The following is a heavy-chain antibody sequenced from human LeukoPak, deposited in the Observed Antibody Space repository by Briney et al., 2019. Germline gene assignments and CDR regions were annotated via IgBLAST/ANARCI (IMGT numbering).Heavy chain of an antibody. Sequence: SSETLSLTCTVSGGSISSYYWSWIRQPPGKGLEWIGYIYYSGSTNYNPSLKSRVTISVDTSKNQFSLKLSSVTAADTAVYYCARWSSGYYNYFDYWGQGTLVTVSS. CDR2: IYYSGST. J-gene: IGHJ4*02. CDR1: GGSISSYY. D-gene: IGHD3-22*01. V-gene: IGHV4-59*01. CDR3: ARWSSGYYNYFDY.